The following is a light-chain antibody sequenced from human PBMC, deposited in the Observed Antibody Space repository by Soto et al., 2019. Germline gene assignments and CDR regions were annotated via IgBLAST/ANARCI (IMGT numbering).Light chain of an antibody. J-gene: IGKJ4*01. V-gene: IGKV1D-12*01. CDR3: QQADSFPLA. CDR2: GAS. CDR1: QDISSL. Sequence: DIQRTQSPSSVSASIGDRVTITCRASQDISSLLAWYQQKPGKAPKLLIYGASTLQSGVPSRFSGSGSGTHFTLTISSLQPEDFATYFCQQADSFPLAFGGGTKVDIK.